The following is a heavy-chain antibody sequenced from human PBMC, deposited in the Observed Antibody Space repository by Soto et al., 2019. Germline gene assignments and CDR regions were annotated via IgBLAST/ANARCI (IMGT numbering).Heavy chain of an antibody. J-gene: IGHJ4*02. CDR1: GGSVSSGNYY. Sequence: SETLSLTCTVSGGSVSSGNYYWTWIRQPPGKGLEWLAYIHDSGITNYNPSLKRRVTISVDTSKNQFSLKLSSVTAADTAVYYCARTEVAGTTGYWGQGTLVTVSS. CDR2: IHDSGIT. CDR3: ARTEVAGTTGY. V-gene: IGHV4-61*01. D-gene: IGHD1-7*01.